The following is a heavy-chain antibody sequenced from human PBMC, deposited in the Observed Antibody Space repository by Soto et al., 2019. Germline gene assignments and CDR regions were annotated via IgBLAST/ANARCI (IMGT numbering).Heavy chain of an antibody. CDR3: ARGPGRLRYNWNYYFDY. Sequence: GASVKLSCKASGYSFTSYDINWVRQATGQGLEWMGWMNPNSGNTGYAQKFQGRVTMTRNTSISTAYMELSSLRSEDTAVYYCARGPGRLRYNWNYYFDYWGQGTLVTVSS. V-gene: IGHV1-8*01. J-gene: IGHJ4*02. CDR1: GYSFTSYD. CDR2: MNPNSGNT. D-gene: IGHD1-7*01.